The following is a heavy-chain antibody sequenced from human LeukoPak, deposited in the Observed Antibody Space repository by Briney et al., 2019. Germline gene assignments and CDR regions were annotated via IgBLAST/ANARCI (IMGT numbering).Heavy chain of an antibody. CDR1: GGSISSYY. CDR2: IYYSGST. Sequence: SETLSLTCTVSGGSISSYYWSWIRQPPGKGLEWIGYIYYSGSTNYNPSLKSRVTISVDTSKNQFSLKLSSVTAADTAVYYCARNDWTNWFDPWGQGTLVTVSS. J-gene: IGHJ5*02. CDR3: ARNDWTNWFDP. D-gene: IGHD3-9*01. V-gene: IGHV4-59*01.